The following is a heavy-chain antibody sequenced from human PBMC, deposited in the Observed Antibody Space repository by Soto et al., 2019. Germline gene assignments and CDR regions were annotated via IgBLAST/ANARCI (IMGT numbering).Heavy chain of an antibody. Sequence: PGGSLRLSCAASGFTFSTYAMNWVRPAPGTGLEWVSGISGSGGGTYYADSVKGRFTISRDNSKNTLYLQMNSLRAEDTAVYYSAKTPVVAATLYYFDYWGQGTLVTVLL. CDR3: AKTPVVAATLYYFDY. CDR1: GFTFSTYA. CDR2: ISGSGGGT. D-gene: IGHD2-15*01. J-gene: IGHJ4*02. V-gene: IGHV3-23*01.